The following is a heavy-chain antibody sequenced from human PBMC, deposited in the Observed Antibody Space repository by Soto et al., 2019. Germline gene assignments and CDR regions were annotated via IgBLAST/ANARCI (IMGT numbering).Heavy chain of an antibody. CDR2: ISYDGSNK. V-gene: IGHV3-30*18. CDR1: GFTFSSYG. Sequence: QVQLVESGGGVVQPGRSLRLSCAASGFTFSSYGMHWVRQAPGKGLEWVAVISYDGSNKYYADSVKGRFTISRDNSKNTLYLQMNSLRAEDTAVYHCAKGGYGDYERPFDYWGQGTLVTVSS. CDR3: AKGGYGDYERPFDY. J-gene: IGHJ4*02. D-gene: IGHD4-17*01.